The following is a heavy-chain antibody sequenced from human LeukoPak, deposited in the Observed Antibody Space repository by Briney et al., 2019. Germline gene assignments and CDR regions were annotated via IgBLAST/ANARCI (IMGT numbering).Heavy chain of an antibody. J-gene: IGHJ4*02. Sequence: GGSLRLSCAASGFTFSSYVMHCVREAPGKSLEGWAGISYDGSNKYYADSVKGRFTISRDNSKNTLYLQMNSLRAEDTAVYYCAKEHTIFVTGYFAYWGQGTLVTVSS. CDR2: ISYDGSNK. CDR1: GFTFSSYV. CDR3: AKEHTIFVTGYFAY. V-gene: IGHV3-30*18. D-gene: IGHD3-9*01.